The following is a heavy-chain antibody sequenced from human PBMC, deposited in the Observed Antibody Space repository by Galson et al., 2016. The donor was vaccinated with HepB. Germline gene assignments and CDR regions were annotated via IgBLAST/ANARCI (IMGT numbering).Heavy chain of an antibody. V-gene: IGHV1-69*13. CDR3: ARGFVINPAAVSHFEY. CDR2: IIRIFDTA. J-gene: IGHJ4*02. Sequence: SVKVSCKASGGTFSSYSLSWVRQAPGQGLEWMGGIIRIFDTADYAQRFQGRVTITADESTNTAYLELSRLRFEDTAVYYWARGFVINPAAVSHFEYWGQGTLVTVST. D-gene: IGHD2-2*01. CDR1: GGTFSSYS.